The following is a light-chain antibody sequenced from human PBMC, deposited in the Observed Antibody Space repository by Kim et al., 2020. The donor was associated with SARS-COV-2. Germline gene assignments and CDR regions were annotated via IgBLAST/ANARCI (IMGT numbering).Light chain of an antibody. Sequence: GRSCTISCTGTSSDVGCYKFVSWYQQHPGKAPKLIIYDVTKRPSGVPDRFSGSKSGNTASLVISGLQAEDEADYYCCSYTGYYNYVFGSGTKVTVL. CDR2: DVT. J-gene: IGLJ1*01. CDR3: CSYTGYYNYV. V-gene: IGLV2-11*01. CDR1: SSDVGCYKF.